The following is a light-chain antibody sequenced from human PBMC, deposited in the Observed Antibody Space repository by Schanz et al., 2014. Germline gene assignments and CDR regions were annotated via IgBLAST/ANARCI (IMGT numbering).Light chain of an antibody. V-gene: IGKV3-11*01. CDR2: DAS. CDR3: QQYGNSPPFT. J-gene: IGKJ2*01. CDR1: QSVSSY. Sequence: EIVLTQSPATLSLSPGERATLSCRASQSVSSYLAWYQQKPGQAPRLLIYDASNRATGIPARFSGSGSGTDFTLALSSLEPEDFAVYYCQQYGNSPPFTFGQGTRLQIK.